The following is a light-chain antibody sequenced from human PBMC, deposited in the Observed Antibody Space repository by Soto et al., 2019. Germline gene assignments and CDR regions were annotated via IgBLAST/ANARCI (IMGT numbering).Light chain of an antibody. CDR3: QSYDSSLSAGV. Sequence: QTVVTQPPSVSGAPGQRVTISCTGSSSNIGAGYDVHWYQQLPGTAPKLLIYVNSNRPSGVPDRFSGSKSGTSASLAITGLQAEDEADYYCQSYDSSLSAGVFGGGTKLTVL. J-gene: IGLJ2*01. V-gene: IGLV1-40*01. CDR1: SSNIGAGYD. CDR2: VNS.